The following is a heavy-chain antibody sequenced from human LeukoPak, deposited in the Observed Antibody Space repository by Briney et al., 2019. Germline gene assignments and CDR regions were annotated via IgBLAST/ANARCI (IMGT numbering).Heavy chain of an antibody. CDR1: GFTFSSYA. Sequence: PGGSLRLSCAASGFTFSSYAMSWVRQAPGKGLEWFSYISSSSSTIYYADSVKGRFTIPRDNAKNSLYLQMNSLRAEDTAVYYCARETVEENWGQGTLVTVSS. V-gene: IGHV3-48*04. J-gene: IGHJ4*02. CDR3: ARETVEEN. CDR2: ISSSSSTI. D-gene: IGHD2-21*02.